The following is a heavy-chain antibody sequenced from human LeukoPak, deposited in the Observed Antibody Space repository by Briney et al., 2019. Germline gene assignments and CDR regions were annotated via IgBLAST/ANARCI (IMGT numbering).Heavy chain of an antibody. V-gene: IGHV3-23*01. J-gene: IGHJ4*02. CDR1: GFTFSSYG. CDR2: IGGRDGST. CDR3: AKGHYYGSGSLDY. D-gene: IGHD3-10*01. Sequence: GGSLRLSCAASGFTFSSYGMSRVRQAPGKGLEWVSAIGGRDGSTYYADSVKGRFTISRDNSKNTLYVQMNSLRAEDTAVYYCAKGHYYGSGSLDYWGQGTLVTVSS.